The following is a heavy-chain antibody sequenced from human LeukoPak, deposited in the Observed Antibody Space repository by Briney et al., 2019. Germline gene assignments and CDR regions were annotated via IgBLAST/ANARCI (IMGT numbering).Heavy chain of an antibody. V-gene: IGHV3-23*01. D-gene: IGHD3-16*01. Sequence: GGSLRLSCAASGFTFSSYAMTWVRQAPGKGLEWVSAISATSHSTYYTDSTKGRFTISRDNSKNTLYLQINNLRADDTAVFYCAKILGNFWYFDLWGRGTLVTVSS. CDR2: ISATSHST. J-gene: IGHJ2*01. CDR3: AKILGNFWYFDL. CDR1: GFTFSSYA.